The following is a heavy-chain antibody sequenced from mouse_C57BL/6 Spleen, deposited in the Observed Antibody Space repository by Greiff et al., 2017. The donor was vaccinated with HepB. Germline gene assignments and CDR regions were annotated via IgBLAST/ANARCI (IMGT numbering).Heavy chain of an antibody. D-gene: IGHD2-4*01. CDR2: ISDGGSYT. CDR3: ARDRGMIRYFDY. CDR1: GFTFSSYA. V-gene: IGHV5-4*01. J-gene: IGHJ2*01. Sequence: EVQLQQSGGGLVKPGGSLKLSCAASGFTFSSYAMSWVRQTPEKRLEWVATISDGGSYTYYPDNVKGRFTISRDNAKNNLYLQMSHLKSEDTAMYYCARDRGMIRYFDYWGQGTTLTVSS.